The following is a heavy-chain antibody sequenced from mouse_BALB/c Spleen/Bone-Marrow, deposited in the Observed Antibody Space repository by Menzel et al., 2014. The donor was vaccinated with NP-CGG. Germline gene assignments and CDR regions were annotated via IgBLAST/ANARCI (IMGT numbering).Heavy chain of an antibody. CDR3: ARGKYGYDY. J-gene: IGHJ2*01. V-gene: IGHV5-17*02. CDR1: GFTFSSFG. D-gene: IGHD2-10*02. Sequence: EVQLQQSGGGLVQPGGSRKLSCAASGFTFSSFGVHWVRQAPEKGLEWVVYISSGSSTIYYADTVKGRFTISRDNPKNTLFLQMTSLRSEDTAMYYCARGKYGYDYWGQGTTLTVSS. CDR2: ISSGSSTI.